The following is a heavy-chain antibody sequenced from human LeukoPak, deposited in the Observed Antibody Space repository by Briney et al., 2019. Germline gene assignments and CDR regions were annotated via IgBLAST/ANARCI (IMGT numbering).Heavy chain of an antibody. V-gene: IGHV1-8*01. CDR1: GYTLTSYD. D-gene: IGHD3-22*01. J-gene: IGHJ6*02. Sequence: ASVKVSCKASGYTLTSYDINWVRQATGQGLEWMGWMNPNSGNTGYAQKFQGRVTMTRNTSISTAYMELSSLRSEDTAVYYCARGPNYYDSSGYYVPPYYYGMDVWGQGTTVTVSS. CDR2: MNPNSGNT. CDR3: ARGPNYYDSSGYYVPPYYYGMDV.